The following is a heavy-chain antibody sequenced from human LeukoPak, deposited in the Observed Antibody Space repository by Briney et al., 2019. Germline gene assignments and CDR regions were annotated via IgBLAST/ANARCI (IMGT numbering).Heavy chain of an antibody. CDR1: GGSISSYY. J-gene: IGHJ4*02. Sequence: SETLSLTCTVSGGSISSYYWSWIRQPPGKGLEWIGYIYYSGSTNYNPSLKSRVTISVDTSKNQFSLKLSSVTAADTAVYYCARELYDFWSGPKIDYWGQGTLVTVSS. V-gene: IGHV4-59*12. CDR2: IYYSGST. CDR3: ARELYDFWSGPKIDY. D-gene: IGHD3-3*01.